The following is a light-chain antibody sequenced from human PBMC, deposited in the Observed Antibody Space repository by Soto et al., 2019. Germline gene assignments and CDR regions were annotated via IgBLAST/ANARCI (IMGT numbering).Light chain of an antibody. CDR2: LNSDGSH. J-gene: IGLJ3*02. CDR3: QTWGTGIRGV. V-gene: IGLV4-69*01. CDR1: SGHSSYA. Sequence: LVLTQSPSASASLGASVKLTCTLSSGHSSYAIAWHQQQPEKGPRYLMKLNSDGSHSKGDGIPDRFSGSSSGAERSLTISSLQSEDEADYYCQTWGTGIRGVFGGGTKLTVL.